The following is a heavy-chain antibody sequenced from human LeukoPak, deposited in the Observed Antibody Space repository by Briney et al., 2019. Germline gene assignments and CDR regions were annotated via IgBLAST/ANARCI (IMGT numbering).Heavy chain of an antibody. Sequence: PGGSLRLSCAASGFTFSSYEMNWVRQAPGKGLEWVSYISSSGSTICYADSVKGRFTISRDNAKNSLYLQMNSLRAEDTAVYYCARGHYDFWSGYYTGDYFDYWGQGTLVTVSS. V-gene: IGHV3-48*03. CDR1: GFTFSSYE. J-gene: IGHJ4*02. CDR2: ISSSGSTI. D-gene: IGHD3-3*01. CDR3: ARGHYDFWSGYYTGDYFDY.